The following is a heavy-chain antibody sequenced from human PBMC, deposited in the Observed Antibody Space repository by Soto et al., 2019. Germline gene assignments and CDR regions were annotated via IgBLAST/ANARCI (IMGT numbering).Heavy chain of an antibody. V-gene: IGHV1-18*01. CDR1: GYTFYRYG. J-gene: IGHJ5*02. CDR2: INPSNDNT. CDR3: ARAVYSNTNWFDH. Sequence: ASVKVSCKASGYTFYRYGITWVRQAPGQGLEWMGWINPSNDNTNYAQKFRGRVTMTTDESTSTAQMELSSLRSEDTAVYYCARAVYSNTNWFDHWGQGTLVTVSS. D-gene: IGHD4-4*01.